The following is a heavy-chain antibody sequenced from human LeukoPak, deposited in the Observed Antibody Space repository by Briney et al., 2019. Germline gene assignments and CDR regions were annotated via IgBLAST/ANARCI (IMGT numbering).Heavy chain of an antibody. CDR1: GFTVSSNY. V-gene: IGHV3-66*01. D-gene: IGHD6-13*01. J-gene: IGHJ4*02. Sequence: GGSLRLSCAASGFTVSSNYMNWVRQAPGKGLEWVSVIYSGGSTYYADSVKGRFTISRDNSKNTLYLQMNSLRAEDTAGYYCARSRYGTTWSSSWEFDYWGQGTLVTVSS. CDR3: ARSRYGTTWSSSWEFDY. CDR2: IYSGGST.